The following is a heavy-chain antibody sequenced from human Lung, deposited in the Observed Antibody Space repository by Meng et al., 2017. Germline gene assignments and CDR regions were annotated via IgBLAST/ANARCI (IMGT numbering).Heavy chain of an antibody. D-gene: IGHD6-6*01. CDR1: GDTFTSDG. J-gene: IGHJ4*02. Sequence: QGRQVKAGAEVMLPGAAVKVSCKASGDTFTSDGICWVRQDPGQGLEWMRCVSAYNGNTNYAQKLQGRVTMTTDTSTSTAYMELRSLRADDTAVYYCAASTSIAGSPFDYWGQGTLVTVSS. V-gene: IGHV1-18*01. CDR3: AASTSIAGSPFDY. CDR2: VSAYNGNT.